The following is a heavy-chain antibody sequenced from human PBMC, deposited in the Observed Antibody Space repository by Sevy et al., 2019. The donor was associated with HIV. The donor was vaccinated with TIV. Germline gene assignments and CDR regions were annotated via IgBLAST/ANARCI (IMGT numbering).Heavy chain of an antibody. D-gene: IGHD2-2*01. CDR1: GGSFSSGGYY. J-gene: IGHJ5*02. Sequence: SETLSLTCSVSGGSFSSGGYYWSWIRQHPEKGLEWIGYIYYSGSTSYNPSLRSRLTISGDTSKNQFSLKLSSVTAADTAVYYCARVLPYCSSSTCFSPAGWFDPWGQGTLVTVSS. V-gene: IGHV4-31*03. CDR2: IYYSGST. CDR3: ARVLPYCSSSTCFSPAGWFDP.